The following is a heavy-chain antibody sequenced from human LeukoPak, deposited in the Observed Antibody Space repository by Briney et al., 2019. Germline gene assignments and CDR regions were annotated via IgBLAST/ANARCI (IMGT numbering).Heavy chain of an antibody. CDR1: GFTASNNY. D-gene: IGHD6-19*01. CDR3: ATDGRSSGWYGFDY. Sequence: PGGSPRLSCAASGFTASNNYMSWVRQAPGKGLEWVSSITSPVGRIYYADSLKGRITISRDNARSTLYLQMNSLRAEDTAVYYCATDGRSSGWYGFDYWGQGILVTVSS. V-gene: IGHV3-21*01. CDR2: ITSPVGRI. J-gene: IGHJ4*02.